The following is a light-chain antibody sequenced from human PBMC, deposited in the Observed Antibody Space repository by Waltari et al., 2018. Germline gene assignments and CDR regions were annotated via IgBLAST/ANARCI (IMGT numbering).Light chain of an antibody. CDR1: QSISKW. Sequence: IQLTQSPSTMSASVGDRFTIPCRASQSISKWLAWYKQKPGKSPKLLIYKASTLESGVPSRFSGSGSGTEFTLTISSLQPDDFATYYCQQYNSYSLLTFGGGTKVEIK. V-gene: IGKV1-5*03. J-gene: IGKJ4*01. CDR3: QQYNSYSLLT. CDR2: KAS.